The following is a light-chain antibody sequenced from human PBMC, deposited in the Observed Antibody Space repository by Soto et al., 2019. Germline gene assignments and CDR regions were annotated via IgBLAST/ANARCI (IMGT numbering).Light chain of an antibody. V-gene: IGKV1-5*03. CDR1: QTISSC. CDR3: QHSNSYSEA. CDR2: KAS. J-gene: IGKJ1*01. Sequence: DIQMTQSPSTLSGSVGDRVTITCRASQTISSCFAWYQQKPGKAPKLLIYKASTLKSGVPSRFSGSGSGTEFTLTISSLQPDDFATYYCQHSNSYSEAFGQGTKVELK.